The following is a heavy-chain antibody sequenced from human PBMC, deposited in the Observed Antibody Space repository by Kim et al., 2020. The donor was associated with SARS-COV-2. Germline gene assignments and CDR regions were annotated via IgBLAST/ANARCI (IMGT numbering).Heavy chain of an antibody. CDR1: GGSISSGDSY. D-gene: IGHD1-26*01. CDR3: ARDQSLVGGTVDAFEV. CDR2: IYYSGST. Sequence: SETLSLTCTVSGGSISSGDSYWIWIRQPPGKGLEWIAYIYYSGSTYYNPSLKSRVTISVDTSKNQFSLKLSSGTAADTAVYYCARDQSLVGGTVDAFEV. J-gene: IGHJ3*01. V-gene: IGHV4-30-4*01.